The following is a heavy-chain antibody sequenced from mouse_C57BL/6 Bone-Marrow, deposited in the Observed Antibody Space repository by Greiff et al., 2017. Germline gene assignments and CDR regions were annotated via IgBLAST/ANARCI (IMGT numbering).Heavy chain of an antibody. J-gene: IGHJ4*01. CDR3: ARTDSSGSYAMDY. CDR2: ILPGSGGT. CDR1: GYTFTGYW. D-gene: IGHD3-2*02. Sequence: QVQLQQSGAELMKPGASVKLSCKATGYTFTGYWIEWVKQRPGHGLEWIGEILPGSGGTNYNEKFKGKATFTADTSSNTAYMQLSSLTTEDSAIYYCARTDSSGSYAMDYWGQGTSVTVSS. V-gene: IGHV1-9*01.